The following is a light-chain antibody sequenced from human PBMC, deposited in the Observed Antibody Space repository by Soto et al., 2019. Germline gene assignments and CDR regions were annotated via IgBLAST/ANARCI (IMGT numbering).Light chain of an antibody. CDR1: QSVIYSSKTKNY. CDR2: WAS. Sequence: EMVRTQSPHSLALSLGEGATIKXKSSQSVIYSSKTKNYLGWYQQKPGQPPKVLGYWASTREYGGPDRFSGSGSVTDFTRTISSLQAEDVAVYYGQQYYSTPPTFGGGTKVDIK. J-gene: IGKJ4*01. CDR3: QQYYSTPPT. V-gene: IGKV4-1*01.